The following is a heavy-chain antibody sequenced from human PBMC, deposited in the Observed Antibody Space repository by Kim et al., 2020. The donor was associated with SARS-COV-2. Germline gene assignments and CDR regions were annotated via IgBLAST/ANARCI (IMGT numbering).Heavy chain of an antibody. CDR1: GFTVSSNY. CDR3: ARDVMAAAGTAFYYYYGMDV. Sequence: GGSLRLSCAASGFTVSSNYMSWVRQAPGKGLEWVSVIYSGGSTYYADSVKGRFTISRHNSKNTLYLQMNSLRAEDTAVYYCARDVMAAAGTAFYYYYGMDVWGQGTAVTVSS. CDR2: IYSGGST. V-gene: IGHV3-53*04. J-gene: IGHJ6*02. D-gene: IGHD6-13*01.